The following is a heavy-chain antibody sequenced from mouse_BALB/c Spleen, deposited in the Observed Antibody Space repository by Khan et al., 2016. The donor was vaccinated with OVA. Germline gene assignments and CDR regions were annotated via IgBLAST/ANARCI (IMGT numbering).Heavy chain of an antibody. J-gene: IGHJ2*01. CDR3: TRLLTYFDY. Sequence: QVQLQQPGAELVNPGASVNLSCKASGYTLTSYWMHWVKQRPGQGLEWIGEINPSNGRTHYHEKFKSKATLTVDKSSSTASMQLSSQTSEDSAVDDCTRLLTYFDYWGQGTTLTVS. CDR2: INPSNGRT. D-gene: IGHD2-1*01. V-gene: IGHV1S81*02. CDR1: GYTLTSYW.